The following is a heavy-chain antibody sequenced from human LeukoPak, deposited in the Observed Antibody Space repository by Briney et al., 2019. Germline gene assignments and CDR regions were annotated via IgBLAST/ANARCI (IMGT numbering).Heavy chain of an antibody. D-gene: IGHD4-17*01. V-gene: IGHV4-59*08. CDR3: ARLDYGDYGNFDY. J-gene: IGHJ4*02. CDR1: GDSISGYY. CDR2: IYYSGST. Sequence: SETLSLTRTVSGDSISGYYWSWIRQPPGKGLEWIGYIYYSGSTNYNPSLKSRVTISVDTSKNQFSLKLSSVTAADTAVYYCARLDYGDYGNFDYWGQGTLVTVSS.